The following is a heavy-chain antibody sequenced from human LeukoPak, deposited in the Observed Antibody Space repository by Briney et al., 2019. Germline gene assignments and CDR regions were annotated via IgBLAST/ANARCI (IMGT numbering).Heavy chain of an antibody. Sequence: PSETLSLTCTVSGASVSSYYWIWIRQPAGRGLEWIGRIDASGSTNYNPSLKSRVTMSVDTSKNQFSLKLSSVTAADTAVYYCARGRDGYNLKANFDYWGQGTLVTVSS. D-gene: IGHD5-24*01. CDR1: GASVSSYY. J-gene: IGHJ4*02. CDR2: IDASGST. CDR3: ARGRDGYNLKANFDY. V-gene: IGHV4-4*07.